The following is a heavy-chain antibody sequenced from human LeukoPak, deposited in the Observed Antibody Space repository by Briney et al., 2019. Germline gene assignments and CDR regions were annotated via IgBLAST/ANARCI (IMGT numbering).Heavy chain of an antibody. CDR2: IYYSGST. V-gene: IGHV4-59*12. CDR1: GGSISSYY. D-gene: IGHD2-15*01. CDR3: ARDGFPVVD. Sequence: PSETLSLTCTVSGGSISSYYWSWIRQPPGKGLEWIGYIYYSGSTNYNPSLKSRVTMSVDTSKNQFSLRLRSVTAADTAVYYCARDGFPVVDWGQGTLVTVSS. J-gene: IGHJ4*02.